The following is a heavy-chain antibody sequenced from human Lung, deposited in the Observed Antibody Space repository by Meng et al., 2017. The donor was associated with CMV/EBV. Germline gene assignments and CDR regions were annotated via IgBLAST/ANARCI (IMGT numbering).Heavy chain of an antibody. CDR2: IYTSGST. CDR3: ASSMATITFAFDY. Sequence: QVELLESGPGRVKPSQTLPLTCTGLGGSISSGSYYWSWIRQPAGKGLEWIGRIYTSGSTNYNPSPKSRVTISVDTSKNQFSLKLSSVTAADTAVYYCASSMATITFAFDYWGQGTLVTVSS. J-gene: IGHJ4*02. D-gene: IGHD5-24*01. CDR1: GGSISSGSYY. V-gene: IGHV4-61*02.